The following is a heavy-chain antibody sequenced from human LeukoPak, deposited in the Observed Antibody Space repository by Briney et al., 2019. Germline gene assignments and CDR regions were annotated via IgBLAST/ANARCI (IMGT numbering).Heavy chain of an antibody. J-gene: IGHJ4*02. Sequence: PGGSLRLSCAASGFIVSGKYMSWVRQAPGKGLEWVSVIRSGGSTSYADSVKGRFTISRDNSKNTLYLQMNSLRAEDTAVYYCAKDLVAVARLDYWGQGTLVTVSS. CDR1: GFIVSGKY. CDR3: AKDLVAVARLDY. V-gene: IGHV3-53*01. D-gene: IGHD6-19*01. CDR2: IRSGGST.